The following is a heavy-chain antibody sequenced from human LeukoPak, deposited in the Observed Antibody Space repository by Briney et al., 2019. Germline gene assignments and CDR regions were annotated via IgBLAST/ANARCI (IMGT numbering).Heavy chain of an antibody. J-gene: IGHJ3*02. Sequence: PGRSLRLSCAASGFTFSSYGMHWVRQAPGKGLEWVAVISYDGSNKYYADSVRGLFTISRDIFKNTLYLQMNSLRAEDTAVYHCVKSAGKDGYRDVFDIWGQGTVVTVSS. CDR1: GFTFSSYG. CDR3: VKSAGKDGYRDVFDI. CDR2: ISYDGSNK. V-gene: IGHV3-30*18. D-gene: IGHD5-24*01.